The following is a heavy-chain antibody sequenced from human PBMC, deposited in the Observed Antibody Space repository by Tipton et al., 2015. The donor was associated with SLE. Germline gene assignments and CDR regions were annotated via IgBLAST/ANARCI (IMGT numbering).Heavy chain of an antibody. CDR2: SDKDGIST. J-gene: IGHJ6*02. V-gene: IGHV3-74*01. CDR1: GFTFSSYW. CDR3: AKGVDTPVYYCGMDV. D-gene: IGHD2-15*01. Sequence: SLRLSCAASGFTFSSYWMHWVRQAPGKGLVWVSRSDKDGISTTYADSVKGRFIISRDEAKNILYLQMNSLRAEDTAVYYCAKGVDTPVYYCGMDVWGQGTTVTVSS.